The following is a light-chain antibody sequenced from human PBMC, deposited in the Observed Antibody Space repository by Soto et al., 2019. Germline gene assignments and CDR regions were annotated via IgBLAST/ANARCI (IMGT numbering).Light chain of an antibody. CDR2: GAS. CDR3: QQYGSSVWGT. CDR1: QSMSSKY. Sequence: EIVLTQSPGTLSLSPGERAALSCMASQSMSSKYIAWYQQKPGQAPRLLIYGASSMATGIPDRFSGSGSGTDFTLTISRLEPEDFAVYYCQQYGSSVWGTFGQGTKLEMK. V-gene: IGKV3-20*01. J-gene: IGKJ2*01.